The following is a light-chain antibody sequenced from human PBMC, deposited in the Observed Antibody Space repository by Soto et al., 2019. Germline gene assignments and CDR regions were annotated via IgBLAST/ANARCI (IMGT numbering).Light chain of an antibody. V-gene: IGKV1-39*01. CDR2: AAS. CDR1: QTISSH. Sequence: DIQMTQSPSSLAASVGDRVTITCRAGQTISSHLNWYRQKPGKAPEFLIFAASNLQSGVPSRLSGSGSGTDFSLIISSLQPEDFGTYYCQQTHSIPYTFGQGTKLEIK. CDR3: QQTHSIPYT. J-gene: IGKJ2*01.